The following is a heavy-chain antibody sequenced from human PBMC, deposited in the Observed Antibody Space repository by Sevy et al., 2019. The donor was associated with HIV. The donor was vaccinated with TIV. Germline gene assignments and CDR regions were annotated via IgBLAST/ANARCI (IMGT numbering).Heavy chain of an antibody. CDR3: ARGPYCSSTSCYTDYYYYGMDV. Sequence: GGSLRLSCAASGFTFSSYGMHWVRQAPGKGLEWVAVIWYDGSNKYYADSVKGRFTISRDNSKNTLYLQMNSLRAEDTAVYYCARGPYCSSTSCYTDYYYYGMDVWGQGTTVTVSS. D-gene: IGHD2-2*02. CDR1: GFTFSSYG. V-gene: IGHV3-33*01. J-gene: IGHJ6*02. CDR2: IWYDGSNK.